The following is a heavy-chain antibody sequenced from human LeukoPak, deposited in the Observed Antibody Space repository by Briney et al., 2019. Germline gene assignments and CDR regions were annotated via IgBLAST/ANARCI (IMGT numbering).Heavy chain of an antibody. CDR1: GGSISSYY. V-gene: IGHV4-59*01. J-gene: IGHJ3*02. CDR2: IYYSGST. CDR3: ARGQRLVFRAAFDI. D-gene: IGHD6-13*01. Sequence: SETLSLTCTVSGGSISSYYWSWIRQPPGKGLEWIGYIYYSGSTNYNPSLKSRVTISVDTSKNQFSLKLSSVTAADTAVYYCARGQRLVFRAAFDIWGQGTMVTVSS.